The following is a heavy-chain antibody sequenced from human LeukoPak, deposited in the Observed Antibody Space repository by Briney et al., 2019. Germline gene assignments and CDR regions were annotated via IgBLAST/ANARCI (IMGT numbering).Heavy chain of an antibody. CDR1: GGSFSGYY. CDR3: ATTYGDYGGGGY. V-gene: IGHV4-34*01. CDR2: INHSGST. D-gene: IGHD4-17*01. Sequence: SETLSLTCAVYGGSFSGYYWSWIRQPPGKGLEWIGEINHSGSTNYNPSLKSRVTISVDTSKNQFSLKLSSVTAADTAVYYCATTYGDYGGGGYWGQGTLVTVSS. J-gene: IGHJ4*02.